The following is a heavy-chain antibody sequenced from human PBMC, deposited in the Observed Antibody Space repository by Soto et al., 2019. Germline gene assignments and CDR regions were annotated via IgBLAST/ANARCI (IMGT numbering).Heavy chain of an antibody. J-gene: IGHJ3*02. CDR2: ICGIGANR. V-gene: IGHV3-23*01. CDR1: GFTFGTYG. Sequence: PGGSLRLSCVASGFTFGTYGMAWVRQAPGKGLEWVSSICGIGANRFYADSVKGRFTISRDNAKNTLYLQMNSLRAEDTALYYCARYRYGAEGADPFDIWGQGTMVTVSS. D-gene: IGHD5-18*01. CDR3: ARYRYGAEGADPFDI.